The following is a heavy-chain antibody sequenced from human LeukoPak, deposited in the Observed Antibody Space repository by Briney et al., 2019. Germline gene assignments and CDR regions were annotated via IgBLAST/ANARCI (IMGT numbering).Heavy chain of an antibody. V-gene: IGHV3-21*06. CDR3: ARGGGNNLYSSSNDY. CDR1: GFTFSDYS. D-gene: IGHD6-6*01. J-gene: IGHJ4*02. CDR2: ITGSGNHI. Sequence: PGGSLRLSCAASGFTFSDYSMNWVRQAPGKGLEWVSSITGSGNHIYYADSLKGRFTISRDNAKNSLYLQMNSLRAEDTAVYYCARGGGNNLYSSSNDYWGQGTLVTVSS.